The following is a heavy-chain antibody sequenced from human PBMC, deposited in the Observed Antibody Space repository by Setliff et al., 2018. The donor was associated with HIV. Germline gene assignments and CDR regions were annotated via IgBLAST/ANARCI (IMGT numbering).Heavy chain of an antibody. D-gene: IGHD3-3*01. CDR3: ARDIPHDYTFWSGSTRFDP. J-gene: IGHJ5*02. CDR2: IIPILGVA. Sequence: SVKVSCKASGYSFARYGLSWVRQAPGQGLEWMGGIIPILGVANYAQKFQGRVTITADKSTTTAYMELSSLRSEDTAVYYCARDIPHDYTFWSGSTRFDPWGQGTLVTSPQ. V-gene: IGHV1-69*10. CDR1: GYSFARYG.